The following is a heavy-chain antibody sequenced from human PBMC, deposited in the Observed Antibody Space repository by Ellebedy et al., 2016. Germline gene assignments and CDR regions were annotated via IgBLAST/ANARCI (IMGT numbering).Heavy chain of an antibody. CDR2: K. V-gene: IGHV2-5*01. Sequence: SGPTLVKPTQTLTLTCTFSGFSLSTNAVVVGWVRQPPGKALEWLKRYSPSLKSRLTITKDTSINHVVLTMTNMDPVDTGTYYCVHRTTVTSVDYWGQGTLVTVSS. CDR1: GFSLSTNAVV. CDR3: VHRTTVTSVDY. J-gene: IGHJ4*02. D-gene: IGHD4-11*01.